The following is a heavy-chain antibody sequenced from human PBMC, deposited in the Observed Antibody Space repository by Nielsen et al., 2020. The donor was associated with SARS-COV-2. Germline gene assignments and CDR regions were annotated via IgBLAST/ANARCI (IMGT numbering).Heavy chain of an antibody. Sequence: SETLSLTCTVSGGSISSSSYYWTWIRQHPRKGLEWIGYIYYSGSTNYNPSLKSRVAISVDTSKNQFSLKLSSVTAADTAVYFYARLVATLGYYYYYMDVWGKGTTVTVSS. J-gene: IGHJ6*03. CDR3: ARLVATLGYYYYYMDV. CDR2: IYYSGST. D-gene: IGHD4-23*01. V-gene: IGHV4-31*03. CDR1: GGSISSSSYY.